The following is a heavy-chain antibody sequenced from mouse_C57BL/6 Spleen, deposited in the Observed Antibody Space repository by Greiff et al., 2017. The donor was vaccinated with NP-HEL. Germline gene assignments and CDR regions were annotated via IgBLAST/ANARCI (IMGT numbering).Heavy chain of an antibody. Sequence: EVKLQESGPGLVKPSQSLSLTCSVTGYSITSGYYWNWIRQFPGNKLEWMGYISYDGSNNYNPSLKNRISITRDTSKNQFFLKLNSVTTEDTATYYCARAQGEAMDYWGQGTSVTVSS. CDR3: ARAQGEAMDY. J-gene: IGHJ4*01. CDR1: GYSITSGYY. CDR2: ISYDGSN. D-gene: IGHD2-13*01. V-gene: IGHV3-6*01.